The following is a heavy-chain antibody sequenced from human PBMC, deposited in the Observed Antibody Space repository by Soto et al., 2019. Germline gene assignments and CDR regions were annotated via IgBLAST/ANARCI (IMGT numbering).Heavy chain of an antibody. CDR3: GKHKRTRRRGYYYYGMDV. CDR1: GGSISSGGYY. CDR2: IYYSGST. Sequence: SETLSLTCTVSGGSISSGGYYWSWIRQHPGKGLEWIGYIYYSGSTYYNPSLKSRVTISVDTSKNQFSLKLSSVTAADTAVYYSGKHKRTRRRGYYYYGMDVWGQGTTVTVSS. J-gene: IGHJ6*02. V-gene: IGHV4-31*03. D-gene: IGHD2-15*01.